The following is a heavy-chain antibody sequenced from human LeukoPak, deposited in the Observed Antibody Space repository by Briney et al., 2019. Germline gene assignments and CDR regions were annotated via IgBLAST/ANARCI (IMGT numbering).Heavy chain of an antibody. CDR1: GGSFSGYY. V-gene: IGHV4-34*01. Sequence: SETLSLTCAVYGGSFSGYYWSWLRQPPGKGLEWIGEINHSGSTNYNPSLKSRLTISVDTSKNQFSLKLSSVTAADTAVYYCASVGYQLDVWGKGTTVTVSS. CDR3: ASVGYQLDV. J-gene: IGHJ6*04. CDR2: INHSGST. D-gene: IGHD3-16*02.